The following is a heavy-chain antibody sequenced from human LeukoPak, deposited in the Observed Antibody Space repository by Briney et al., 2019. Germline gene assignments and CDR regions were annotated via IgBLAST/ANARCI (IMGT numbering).Heavy chain of an antibody. CDR3: AIYGNPYYGSGSYYSEYFDY. V-gene: IGHV3-69-1*02. CDR2: IRGDGET. CDR1: GFSFSNYA. D-gene: IGHD3-10*01. Sequence: GGSLRLSCAASGFSFSNYAMSWVRQAPARGPEWVSSIRGDGETFYADSVKGRFTISRDNAKNSLYLQMNSLRAEDTAVYYCAIYGNPYYGSGSYYSEYFDYWGQGTLVTVSS. J-gene: IGHJ4*02.